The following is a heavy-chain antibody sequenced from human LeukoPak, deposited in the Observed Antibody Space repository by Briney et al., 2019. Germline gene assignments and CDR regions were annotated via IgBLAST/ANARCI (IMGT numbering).Heavy chain of an antibody. CDR2: MYYSGST. D-gene: IGHD3-10*01. V-gene: IGHV4-59*08. CDR3: ARRPAGSRDYYYYGMDV. CDR1: GGSISTYY. Sequence: SETLSLTCTVSGGSISTYYWNWIRQPPGKGLEWIGYMYYSGSTNYNPSLKSRVTISVDTSKNQFSLKLSSVTAADTAVYYRARRPAGSRDYYYYGMDVWGQGTTVTVSS. J-gene: IGHJ6*02.